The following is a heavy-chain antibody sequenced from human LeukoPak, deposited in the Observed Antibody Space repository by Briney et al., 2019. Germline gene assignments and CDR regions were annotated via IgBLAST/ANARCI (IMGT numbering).Heavy chain of an antibody. J-gene: IGHJ1*01. Sequence: GSSVKVSCKASGGTFSSYAISWVRQAPGQGLEWMGIINPSGGSTSYAQKFQGRVTMTRDTSTSTVYMELSSLRSEDTAVYYCARDVGSSWPPEYFQHWGQGTLVTVSS. V-gene: IGHV1-46*01. CDR1: GGTFSSYA. CDR3: ARDVGSSWPPEYFQH. D-gene: IGHD6-13*01. CDR2: INPSGGST.